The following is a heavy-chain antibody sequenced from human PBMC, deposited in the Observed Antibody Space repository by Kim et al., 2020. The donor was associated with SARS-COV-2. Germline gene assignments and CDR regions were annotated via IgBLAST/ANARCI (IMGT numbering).Heavy chain of an antibody. V-gene: IGHV3-23*01. CDR2: ISGSGGST. Sequence: GGSLRLSCAASGFTFSSYAMSWVRQAPGKGLEWVSAISGSGGSTYYADSVKGRFTISRDNSKNTLYLQMNSLRAEDTAVYYCARGGDYYYGMDVWGQGTTVTVSS. CDR1: GFTFSSYA. CDR3: ARGGDYYYGMDV. J-gene: IGHJ6*02. D-gene: IGHD3-16*01.